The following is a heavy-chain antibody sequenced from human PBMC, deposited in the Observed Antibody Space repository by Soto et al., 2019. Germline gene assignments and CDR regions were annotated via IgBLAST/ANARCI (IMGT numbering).Heavy chain of an antibody. J-gene: IGHJ4*02. CDR2: IYYSGST. CDR1: GGSVSSGSYY. D-gene: IGHD3-22*01. Sequence: PSETLSLTCTVSGGSVSSGSYYWSWIRQPPGKGLEWIGYIYYSGSTNYNPSLKSRVTISVDTSKNQFSLKLSSVTAADTAVYYCARELYYYDSSGSIDYWGQGTLVTVSS. V-gene: IGHV4-61*01. CDR3: ARELYYYDSSGSIDY.